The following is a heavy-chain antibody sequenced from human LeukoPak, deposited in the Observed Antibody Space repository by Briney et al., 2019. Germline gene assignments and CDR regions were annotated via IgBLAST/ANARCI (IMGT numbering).Heavy chain of an antibody. J-gene: IGHJ5*02. D-gene: IGHD3-10*01. V-gene: IGHV4-61*05. CDR2: IYYSGST. Sequence: KPSETLSLTCTVSGGSISSSSYYWGWIRQPPGKGLEWIGYIYYSGSTNYSPSLKSRVTISVDTSKNQFSLKLSSVTAADTAVYYCAVSFRPPNITMVRGVKSGWFDPWGQGTLVTVSS. CDR1: GGSISSSSYY. CDR3: AVSFRPPNITMVRGVKSGWFDP.